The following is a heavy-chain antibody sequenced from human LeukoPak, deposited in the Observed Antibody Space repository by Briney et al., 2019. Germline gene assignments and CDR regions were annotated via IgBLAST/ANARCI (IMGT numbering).Heavy chain of an antibody. CDR2: ISYDGRNK. J-gene: IGHJ4*02. V-gene: IGHV3-30*18. D-gene: IGHD3-10*01. CDR3: ANGGGGSGNYYYFDY. CDR1: GFTFSRCG. Sequence: GRSLRLSCAASGFTFSRCGMHWVRQAPGKGLEWVAVISYDGRNKYYADSVKGRFTISRDNSKNTLYLQMNSLRAEDAAVYYCANGGGGSGNYYYFDYWGQGTLVTVSS.